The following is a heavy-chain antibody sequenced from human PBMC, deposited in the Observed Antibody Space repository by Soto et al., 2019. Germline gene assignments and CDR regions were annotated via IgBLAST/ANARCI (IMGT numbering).Heavy chain of an antibody. CDR1: GYTFTGHY. J-gene: IGHJ3*02. Sequence: ASVKVSCKASGYTFTGHYMHWVRQAPGQGLEWMGWINPNSGGTNYAQKFQGWVTMTRDTSISTAYMELSRLRSDDTAVYYCGREVSEQDDFDIWGQATLGTFSS. CDR3: GREVSEQDDFDI. CDR2: INPNSGGT. D-gene: IGHD3-22*01. V-gene: IGHV1-2*04.